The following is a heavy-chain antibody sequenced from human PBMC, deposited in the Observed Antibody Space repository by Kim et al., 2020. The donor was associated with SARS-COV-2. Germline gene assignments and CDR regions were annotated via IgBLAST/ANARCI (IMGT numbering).Heavy chain of an antibody. V-gene: IGHV4-59*01. D-gene: IGHD2-21*01. CDR3: ARGGLPGEGIVVGPYYYYYGMDV. Sequence: SETLSLTCTVSGGSISSYYWSWIRQPPGKGLEWIGYIYYSGSTKYNPSLKSRVTISVDTSKNQFSLKLSSVTAADTAVYYCARGGLPGEGIVVGPYYYYYGMDVWGQGTTVTVSS. CDR1: GGSISSYY. J-gene: IGHJ6*02. CDR2: IYYSGST.